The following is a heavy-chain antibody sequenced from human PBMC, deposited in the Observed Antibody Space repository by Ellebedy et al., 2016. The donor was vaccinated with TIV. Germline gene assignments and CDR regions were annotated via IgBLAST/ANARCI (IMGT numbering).Heavy chain of an antibody. CDR3: ARDREGTNALLWFGGTGFDY. J-gene: IGHJ4*02. D-gene: IGHD3-10*01. CDR2: ISGSGGST. V-gene: IGHV3-23*01. CDR1: GFTFSSYA. Sequence: PWGSLRLSCAASGFTFSSYAMSWVRQAPGQGLEWVSAISGSGGSTYYAASVKGRFTISRDNSKNTLYLQMNSLRAEDTAVYYCARDREGTNALLWFGGTGFDYWGQGTLVTVSS.